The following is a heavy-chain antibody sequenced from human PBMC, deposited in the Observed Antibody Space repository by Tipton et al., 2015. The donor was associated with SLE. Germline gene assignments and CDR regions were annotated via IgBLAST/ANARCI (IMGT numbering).Heavy chain of an antibody. J-gene: IGHJ3*02. CDR3: ARDGMGATGDDAFDI. CDR2: IYTSGSI. CDR1: GGSISSGRYY. V-gene: IGHV4-61*09. Sequence: TLSLTCTVSGGSISSGRYYWSWLRHPAGKGLEWIGHIYTSGSINYNPSLKSRVTISVDTSKNQFSLKLSSVTATDTAVYYCARDGMGATGDDAFDIWGQGTMVTVSS. D-gene: IGHD1-26*01.